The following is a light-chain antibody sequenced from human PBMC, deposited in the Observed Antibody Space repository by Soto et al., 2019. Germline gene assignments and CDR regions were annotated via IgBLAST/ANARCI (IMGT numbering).Light chain of an antibody. V-gene: IGLV2-14*01. CDR3: SSHTSGDTRV. CDR1: SSDVGGYDY. CDR2: EVT. J-gene: IGLJ1*01. Sequence: QSVLTQPASVSGSPGQSIAISCTGTSSDVGGYDYVSWYQQHPDKDPKLIIYEVTKRPSGVSNRFSGSKSGNTASLTISGLQPDDEADYYCSSHTSGDTRVFGSGTKVTVL.